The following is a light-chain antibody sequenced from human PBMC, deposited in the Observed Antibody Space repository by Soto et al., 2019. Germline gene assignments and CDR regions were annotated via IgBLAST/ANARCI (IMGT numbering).Light chain of an antibody. V-gene: IGKV3-20*01. CDR1: QSISSSY. CDR3: PQYDGSPPYT. Sequence: VLTQSPGTLSLSPGERAASSCRASQSISSSYLAWYQHKPGQAPRLLIYGASSRATGIPHRFSGSWSGTDFTLTISRLEPEDCGVYYCPQYDGSPPYTLGQGTRLEIK. CDR2: GAS. J-gene: IGKJ2*01.